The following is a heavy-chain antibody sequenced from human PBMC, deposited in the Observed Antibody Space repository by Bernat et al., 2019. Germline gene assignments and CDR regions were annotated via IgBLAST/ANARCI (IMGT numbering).Heavy chain of an antibody. Sequence: EVQLVESGGGLVQPGGSLRLSCTASGFTFSDYAMSWVRLAPGKGLDWVSSITRGGITHYADSVKGRFTISSDNSKNTLYLQMNSLRAEDTAVFYCAKSFRAFDSATKYLAFNHWGQGTLVTVSS. CDR2: ITRGGIT. J-gene: IGHJ4*02. D-gene: IGHD2/OR15-2a*01. CDR1: GFTFSDYA. V-gene: IGHV3-23*04. CDR3: AKSFRAFDSATKYLAFNH.